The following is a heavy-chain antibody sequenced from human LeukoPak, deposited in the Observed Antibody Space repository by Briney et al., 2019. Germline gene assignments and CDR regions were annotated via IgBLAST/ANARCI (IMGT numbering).Heavy chain of an antibody. CDR2: IYYSGST. D-gene: IGHD3-10*01. CDR3: ARGGSGSYYKVDY. J-gene: IGHJ4*02. CDR1: GGSISSYY. Sequence: SETLSLTCTVSGGSISSYYWSWIRQPPGKGLEWIGYIYYSGSTNYNPSLKSRVTISVDTSKNQFSLKLSSVTVADTAVYYCARGGSGSYYKVDYWGQGTLVTVSS. V-gene: IGHV4-59*01.